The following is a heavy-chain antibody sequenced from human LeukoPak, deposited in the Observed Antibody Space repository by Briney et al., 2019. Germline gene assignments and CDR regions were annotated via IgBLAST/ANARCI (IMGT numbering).Heavy chain of an antibody. CDR2: ISGSGGST. V-gene: IGHV3-23*01. CDR1: GYSISSGYY. CDR3: AKTMTRLDY. D-gene: IGHD4-17*01. Sequence: PSETLSLTCAVSGYSISSGYYWGWIRQPPGKGLEWVSAISGSGGSTYYADSVKGRFTISRDNSKNTLYLQMNSLRAEDTAVYYCAKTMTRLDYWGQGTLVTVSS. J-gene: IGHJ4*01.